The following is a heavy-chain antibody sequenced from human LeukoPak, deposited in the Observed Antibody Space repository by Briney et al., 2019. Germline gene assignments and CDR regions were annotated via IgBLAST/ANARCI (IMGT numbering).Heavy chain of an antibody. V-gene: IGHV3-7*04. J-gene: IGHJ4*02. CDR1: GFTFSRYA. CDR3: TRNRIDY. Sequence: GGSLRLSCAASGFTFSRYAMHWVRQAPGKGLEWVANINPDGSEKYSMDSVKGRFTISRDNAKSSLYLQINTLRAEDTAVYYCTRNRIDYWGQGTLVTVSS. CDR2: INPDGSEK.